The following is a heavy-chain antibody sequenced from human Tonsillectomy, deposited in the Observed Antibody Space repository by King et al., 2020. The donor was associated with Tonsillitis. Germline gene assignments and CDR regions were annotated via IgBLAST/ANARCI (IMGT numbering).Heavy chain of an antibody. J-gene: IGHJ4*02. Sequence: QLQLQESGPGLVKTSETLSLTCTVSGDSINSDSHYWRWIRQSPGKGLEWIGNIYISGTTYYNPSLKSPVDIFLDTSKNEFSLNLRSVSAAYTAIYYCARTRNISNRLDYWGQGTLVTVSS. CDR1: GDSINSDSHY. V-gene: IGHV4-39*01. CDR3: ARTRNISNRLDY. CDR2: IYISGTT. D-gene: IGHD4-11*01.